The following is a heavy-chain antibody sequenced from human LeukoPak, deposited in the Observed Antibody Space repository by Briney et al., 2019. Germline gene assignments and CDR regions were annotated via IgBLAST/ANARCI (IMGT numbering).Heavy chain of an antibody. J-gene: IGHJ4*02. CDR2: INHSGST. CDR1: GDSLNTYY. D-gene: IGHD5-12*01. Sequence: PSETLSLTCTVSGDSLNTYYWSWIRQPPGKGLEWIGEINHSGSTNYNPSLKSRVTISVDTSKNQFSLKLSSVTAADTAVYYCARGDGGYLRANDYWGQGTLVTVSS. V-gene: IGHV4-34*01. CDR3: ARGDGGYLRANDY.